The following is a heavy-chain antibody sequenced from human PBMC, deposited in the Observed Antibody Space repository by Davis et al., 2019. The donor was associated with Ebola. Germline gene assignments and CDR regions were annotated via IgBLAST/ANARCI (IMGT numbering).Heavy chain of an antibody. CDR1: GSSFSAYV. J-gene: IGHJ5*02. CDR2: ISHGGVT. V-gene: IGHV4-34*01. CDR3: ARKRYCSGSSCQGAWFDP. Sequence: MPSETLSLTCAVYGSSFSAYVWTWIPQPPGKGLEWIGQISHGGVTNYNPSLKSRVTISVDTSKNQFSLKLSSVTAADTALYYCARKRYCSGSSCQGAWFDPWGQGTLVTVSS. D-gene: IGHD2-15*01.